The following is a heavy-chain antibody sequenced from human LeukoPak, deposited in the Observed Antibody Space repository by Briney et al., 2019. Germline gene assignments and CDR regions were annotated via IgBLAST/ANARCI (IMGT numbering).Heavy chain of an antibody. Sequence: SQTLSLTCTVSGGSISSGGYYWSWIRQHPGKGLEWIGYIYYSGSTYYNPSLKSRVTISVDTSKNQFSLKLSSVTAADTAVYYCARDKVTFGGVIVDYWGQGTLVTVTS. CDR2: IYYSGST. D-gene: IGHD3-16*02. J-gene: IGHJ4*02. CDR1: GGSISSGGYY. CDR3: ARDKVTFGGVIVDY. V-gene: IGHV4-31*03.